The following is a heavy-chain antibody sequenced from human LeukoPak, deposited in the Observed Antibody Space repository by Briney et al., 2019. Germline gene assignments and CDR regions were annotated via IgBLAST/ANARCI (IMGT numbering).Heavy chain of an antibody. D-gene: IGHD1-26*01. V-gene: IGHV1-69*13. J-gene: IGHJ6*02. Sequence: GASVKVSCKASGGTFSSYAIGWVRQAPGQGLEWMGGIIPIFGTANYAQKFQGRVTITADESTSTAYMELSSLRSEDTAVYYCARDLGPPKWELDPPPVEYGMDVWGQGTTVTVSS. CDR2: IIPIFGTA. CDR3: ARDLGPPKWELDPPPVEYGMDV. CDR1: GGTFSSYA.